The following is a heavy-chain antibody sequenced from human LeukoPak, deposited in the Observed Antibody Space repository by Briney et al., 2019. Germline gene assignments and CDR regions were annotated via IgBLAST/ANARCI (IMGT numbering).Heavy chain of an antibody. CDR2: IDSRGRTK. CDR1: GFIFSDNY. Sequence: PGGSLRLSCTVSGFIFSDNYMTWIRQAPGKGLEWLSYIDSRGRTKHYAEPVKGRFTISRDNARSSVYLEMNDLRVDDTAVYYCASGELGRSDFWGQGTLVTVS. J-gene: IGHJ4*02. D-gene: IGHD1-1*01. CDR3: ASGELGRSDF. V-gene: IGHV3-11*01.